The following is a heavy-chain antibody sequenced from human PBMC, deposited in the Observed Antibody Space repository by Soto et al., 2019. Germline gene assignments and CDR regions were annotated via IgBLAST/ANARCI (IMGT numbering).Heavy chain of an antibody. J-gene: IGHJ6*02. CDR1: GFTFSSYG. Sequence: GESLRLSCAASGFTFSSYGMHWVRQAPGKGLEWVAVISYDGSNKYYADSVKGRFTISRDNSKNTLYLQMNSLRAEDTAVYYCAKVEGITGTTGYYYYGMDVWGQGTTVTVSS. V-gene: IGHV3-30*18. CDR3: AKVEGITGTTGYYYYGMDV. D-gene: IGHD1-20*01. CDR2: ISYDGSNK.